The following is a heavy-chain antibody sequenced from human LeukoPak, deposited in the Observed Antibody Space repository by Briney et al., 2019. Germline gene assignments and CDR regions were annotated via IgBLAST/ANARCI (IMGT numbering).Heavy chain of an antibody. CDR3: ARQDNYYFDY. J-gene: IGHJ4*02. Sequence: SQTLSLTCTGSGGSISSSTYYWGWIRQPPGKGLEWIGSIYYSGTTYYNPSLKSRVTISVDMSKNQFSLKLSSVTAADTAVYYCARQDNYYFDYWGQGILVTVSS. V-gene: IGHV4-39*01. CDR2: IYYSGTT. D-gene: IGHD1-20*01. CDR1: GGSISSSTYY.